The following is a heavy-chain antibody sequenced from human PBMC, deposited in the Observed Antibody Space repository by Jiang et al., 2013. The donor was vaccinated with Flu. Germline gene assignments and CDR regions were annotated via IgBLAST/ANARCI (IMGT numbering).Heavy chain of an antibody. CDR2: IYWNDDK. Sequence: KPTQTLTLTCTFSGFSLSTSGVGVGWIRQPPGKALEWLALIYWNDDKRYSPSLRSRLTITKDTSKNQVVLTMTNVDSVDTATYYCAHRRDHRSNWDVGYFDYWGQGALVTVSS. V-gene: IGHV2-5*01. J-gene: IGHJ4*02. CDR3: AHRRDHRSNWDVGYFDY. CDR1: GFSLSTSGVG. D-gene: IGHD1-1*01.